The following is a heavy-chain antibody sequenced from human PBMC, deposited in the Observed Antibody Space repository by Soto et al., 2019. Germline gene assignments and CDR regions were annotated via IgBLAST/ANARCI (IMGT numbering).Heavy chain of an antibody. D-gene: IGHD2-15*01. CDR1: GGSCISYW. J-gene: IGHJ4*02. CDR2: IDPSDSYT. V-gene: IGHV5-10-1*01. CDR3: ASGYCSGGSCYYFDY. Sequence: GESLKVSCKGSGGSCISYWSIWVRQMPGKGLEWMGRIDPSDSYTNYSPSFQGHVTISRDNSKNTLYLQMNSLRAEDTAVYYCASGYCSGGSCYYFDYWGQGALVTVSS.